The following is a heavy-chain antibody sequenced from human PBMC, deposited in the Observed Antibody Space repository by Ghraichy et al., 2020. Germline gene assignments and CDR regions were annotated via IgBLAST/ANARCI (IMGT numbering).Heavy chain of an antibody. Sequence: GGSLRLSCAASGFTFSTYWMAWVRQAPGKGLEWVANMKQDGSDRYYVDSVKGRFTISRDNAKNSLYLQMNSLRVEDTAVYFCARALRTRAVPLDYWGQGTLVTVSS. V-gene: IGHV3-7*04. CDR2: MKQDGSDR. J-gene: IGHJ4*02. CDR1: GFTFSTYW. D-gene: IGHD1-26*01. CDR3: ARALRTRAVPLDY.